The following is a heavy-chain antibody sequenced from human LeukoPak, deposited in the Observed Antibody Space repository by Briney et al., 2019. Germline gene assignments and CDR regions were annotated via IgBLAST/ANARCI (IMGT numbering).Heavy chain of an antibody. CDR1: GFTFSSYG. Sequence: PGRSLRLSCAASGFTFSSYGMHWVRQAPGKGLEWVAVISYDGSNQYYADSVKGRFTISRDNSKNTLYLQMNSLRAEDTAVYYCARGPSPQYSSGWYTYYFDYWGQGTLVTVSS. V-gene: IGHV3-30*03. J-gene: IGHJ4*02. CDR3: ARGPSPQYSSGWYTYYFDY. CDR2: ISYDGSNQ. D-gene: IGHD6-19*01.